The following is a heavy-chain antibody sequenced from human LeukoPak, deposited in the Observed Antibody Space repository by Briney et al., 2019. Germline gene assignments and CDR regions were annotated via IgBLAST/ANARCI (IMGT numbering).Heavy chain of an antibody. J-gene: IGHJ4*02. Sequence: SETLSLTCTVSGGSISSYYWSWIRQPPGKGLEWIGYISYSGNTNYNPSLKSRVTISVDRSKNQFSLKLSSVTAADTAVYYCARGDYCSGGSCYSGFDYWGQGTLVTVSS. V-gene: IGHV4-59*12. D-gene: IGHD2-15*01. CDR2: ISYSGNT. CDR1: GGSISSYY. CDR3: ARGDYCSGGSCYSGFDY.